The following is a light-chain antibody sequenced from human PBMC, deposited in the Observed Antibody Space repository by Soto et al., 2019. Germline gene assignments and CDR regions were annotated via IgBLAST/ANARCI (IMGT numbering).Light chain of an antibody. CDR1: SSDVGSYNL. J-gene: IGLJ1*01. CDR3: CSYAGSSTYV. V-gene: IGLV2-23*02. Sequence: QSVLTQPASVSGSPGQSITISCTGTSSDVGSYNLVSWYQQHPGKAPKVMIYEVSKRPSGVPNRFSGSKSGYTASLTISGLQAEDEADYYCCSYAGSSTYVFGTGTRSPS. CDR2: EVS.